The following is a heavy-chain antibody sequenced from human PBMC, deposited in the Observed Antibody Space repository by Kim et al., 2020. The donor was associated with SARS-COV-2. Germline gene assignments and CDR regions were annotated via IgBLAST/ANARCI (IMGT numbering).Heavy chain of an antibody. CDR1: GGSISSGSYY. J-gene: IGHJ5*02. V-gene: IGHV4-61*02. CDR2: IYTSGST. Sequence: SETLSLTCTVSGGSISSGSYYWSWIRQPAGKGLEWIGRIYTSGSTNYNPSLKSRVTISVDTSKNQFSLKLSSVTAADTVVYYCARDQRGYLYWFDPWGQGTLVTVSS. CDR3: ARDQRGYLYWFDP. D-gene: IGHD5-18*01.